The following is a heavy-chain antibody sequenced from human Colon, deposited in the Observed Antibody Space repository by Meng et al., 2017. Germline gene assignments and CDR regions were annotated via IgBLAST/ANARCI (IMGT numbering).Heavy chain of an antibody. Sequence: LQESGQGLVKPSQTLSLPCTCAGGSISTSGHWWSWIRQHPGKGLEWIGYVFYSGSTQYNPSLKSRVSISVDTSKNQFSLKLYSMTAADTAVYYCARDMSGGYYWFDPWGQGTLVTVSS. CDR2: VFYSGST. V-gene: IGHV4-31*03. CDR1: GGSISTSGHW. J-gene: IGHJ5*02. CDR3: ARDMSGGYYWFDP. D-gene: IGHD3-22*01.